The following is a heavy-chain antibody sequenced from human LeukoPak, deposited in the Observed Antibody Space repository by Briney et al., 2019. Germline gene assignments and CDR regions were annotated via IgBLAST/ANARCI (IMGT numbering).Heavy chain of an antibody. CDR2: ISSSGSTI. CDR3: AREVRAYDSSGYYLDY. V-gene: IGHV3-11*01. J-gene: IGHJ4*02. CDR1: GFTFSDYY. Sequence: GGSLRLSCAASGFTFSDYYMSWIRQAPGKGLEWVSYISSSGSTIYCADSVKGRFTISRDNAKNSLYLQMNSLRAEDTAVYYCAREVRAYDSSGYYLDYWGQGTLVTVSS. D-gene: IGHD3-22*01.